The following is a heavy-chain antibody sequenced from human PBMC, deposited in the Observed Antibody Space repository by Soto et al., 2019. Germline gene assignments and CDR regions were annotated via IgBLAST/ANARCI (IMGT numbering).Heavy chain of an antibody. D-gene: IGHD6-13*01. J-gene: IGHJ6*02. CDR3: AKALQLGFFYYGMDA. V-gene: IGHV3-23*01. CDR2: ISGSGIST. CDR1: GSTFNSYA. Sequence: GGSLRLSCAASGSTFNSYAISWVRQAPGKGLEWVSAISGSGISTFYADSVKGRFTISRENYNNTLYLQMNSLRADDTAVYYRAKALQLGFFYYGMDAWGPGTTVTVSS.